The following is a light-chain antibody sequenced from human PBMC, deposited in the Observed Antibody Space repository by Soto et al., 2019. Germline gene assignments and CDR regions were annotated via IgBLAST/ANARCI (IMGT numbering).Light chain of an antibody. Sequence: DIVMTQSPDSLAVSLGERATINCKSSQSVLYSSNNKNYLAWYQQRPGQPPKLLIYWASTRESGVPDRFSGSGSGTEFPLTSTSLQADDVAVYFCQQYESTPPTFGQGTKLEI. CDR1: QSVLYSSNNKNY. V-gene: IGKV4-1*01. CDR2: WAS. J-gene: IGKJ2*01. CDR3: QQYESTPPT.